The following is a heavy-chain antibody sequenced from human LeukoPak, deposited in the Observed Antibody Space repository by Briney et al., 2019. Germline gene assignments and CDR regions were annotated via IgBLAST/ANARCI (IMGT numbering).Heavy chain of an antibody. CDR2: IWYDGSNK. V-gene: IGHV3-33*01. CDR1: GFTFSSYG. J-gene: IGHJ6*02. Sequence: GGSLRLSCAASGFTFSSYGMHRVRHAPGKGLEWVAVIWYDGSNKYYADSVKGRFTISRDNSKNTLYLQMNSLRAEDTAVYYCARDRSSTRPYGMDVWGQGTTVTVSS. CDR3: ARDRSSTRPYGMDV. D-gene: IGHD2-2*01.